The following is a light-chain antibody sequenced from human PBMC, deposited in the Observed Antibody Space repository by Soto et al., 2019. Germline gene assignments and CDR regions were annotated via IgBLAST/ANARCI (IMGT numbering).Light chain of an antibody. CDR1: STDVGGNNY. CDR3: TSYADSKKGRV. J-gene: IGLJ2*01. V-gene: IGLV2-8*01. CDR2: EVS. Sequence: QSALTQPPSASGTPGQPVTISCFGTSTDVGGNNYVSWYQLHPGKAPKLIIYEVSQRPSGVPDRFSGSTSGNTASLAVSGLQAEDEADYYCTSYADSKKGRVFGGGTKVTVL.